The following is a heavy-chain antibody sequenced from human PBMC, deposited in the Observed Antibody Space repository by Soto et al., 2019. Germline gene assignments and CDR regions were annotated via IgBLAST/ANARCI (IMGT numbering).Heavy chain of an antibody. J-gene: IGHJ4*02. CDR3: ARALCGGDGQRYYFAY. Sequence: GGSLRLCCAASGFTFSSYNMNWVRQAPGKGLEWVSYISSSSSTIYYADSVKGRFTISRDNAKNSLYLQMNSLRADDTAVYYCARALCGGDGQRYYFAYGGRGTRVTVSS. CDR1: GFTFSSYN. CDR2: ISSSSSTI. V-gene: IGHV3-48*01. D-gene: IGHD2-21*02.